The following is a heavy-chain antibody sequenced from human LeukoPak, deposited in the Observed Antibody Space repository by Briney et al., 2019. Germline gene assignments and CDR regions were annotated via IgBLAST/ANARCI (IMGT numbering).Heavy chain of an antibody. CDR3: ARSSTYYYDSSGYYDFDY. Sequence: ASVKVSCKASGYTFTGYYMHWVRQAPGQGLEWMGRINPNSGGTNYAQKFQGRVTMTRDTSISTAYMELSRLRSDGTAVYYCARSSTYYYDSSGYYDFDYWGQGTLVTVSS. J-gene: IGHJ4*02. CDR2: INPNSGGT. V-gene: IGHV1-2*06. CDR1: GYTFTGYY. D-gene: IGHD3-22*01.